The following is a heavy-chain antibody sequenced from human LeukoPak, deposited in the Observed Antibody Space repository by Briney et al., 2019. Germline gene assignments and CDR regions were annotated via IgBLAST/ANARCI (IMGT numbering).Heavy chain of an antibody. CDR3: AKDPRYCSSTSCYEHYYYGMDV. CDR1: GFTFSSYG. D-gene: IGHD2-2*01. V-gene: IGHV3-30*02. Sequence: GGSLRLSCAASGFTFSSYGMHWVRQAPGKGLEWVAFIRYDGSNKYYADSVKGRFTISRDNSKNTLYLQMNSLRAEDTAVYYCAKDPRYCSSTSCYEHYYYGMDVWGQGTTVTVSS. J-gene: IGHJ6*02. CDR2: IRYDGSNK.